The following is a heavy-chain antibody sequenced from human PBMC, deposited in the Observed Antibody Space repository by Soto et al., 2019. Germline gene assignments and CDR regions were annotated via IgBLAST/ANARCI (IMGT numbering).Heavy chain of an antibody. Sequence: GGSLRLSCAASGFTFSSYAMSWVRQAPGKGLEWVSAISGSGGSTYYADSVKGRFTISRDNSKNTLYLQMNSLRAEDTAVYYCAKEQADVTVTTVGFDYWGQGTLVTVSS. V-gene: IGHV3-23*01. J-gene: IGHJ4*02. D-gene: IGHD4-17*01. CDR3: AKEQADVTVTTVGFDY. CDR2: ISGSGGST. CDR1: GFTFSSYA.